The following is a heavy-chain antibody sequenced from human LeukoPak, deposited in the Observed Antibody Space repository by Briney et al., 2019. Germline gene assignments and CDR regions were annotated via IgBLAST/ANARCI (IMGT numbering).Heavy chain of an antibody. CDR1: GAPISSYY. Sequence: SETLCLTCTVSGAPISSYYWSWIRQPPGKGLEWIASIYYTGTTNYNPSLKSRVTISVDTSKNQFSLKLSSVTAADTAVYYCARRVRLLKPFDPWGQGTLVTVSS. D-gene: IGHD3-10*01. CDR3: ARRVRLLKPFDP. CDR2: IYYTGTT. V-gene: IGHV4-59*08. J-gene: IGHJ5*02.